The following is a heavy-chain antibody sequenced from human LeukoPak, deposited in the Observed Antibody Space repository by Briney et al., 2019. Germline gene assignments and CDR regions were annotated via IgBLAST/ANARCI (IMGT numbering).Heavy chain of an antibody. Sequence: SEALSLTCTVSGGFISSHYWRWIRQPPGKGLEGVGYIYYSGSTNYNPSLKSRVTISVDTSKNQFSLKLSSVTAADTAVYYCARELYSSSSYYYYYYYMDVWGKGTTVTVSS. CDR2: IYYSGST. CDR1: GGFISSHY. V-gene: IGHV4-59*11. CDR3: ARELYSSSSYYYYYYYMDV. J-gene: IGHJ6*03. D-gene: IGHD6-6*01.